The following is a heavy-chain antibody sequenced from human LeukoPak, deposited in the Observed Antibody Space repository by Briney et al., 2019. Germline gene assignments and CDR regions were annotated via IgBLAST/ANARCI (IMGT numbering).Heavy chain of an antibody. CDR3: AKDRYIGSYPFDY. D-gene: IGHD1-26*01. CDR1: GFTFSSYG. Sequence: GGSLRLSCAASGFTFSSYGMHWVRQAPGKGLEWVAFIRYDGSNKYYADSVKGRFTISRDNSKNTLYLQMNSLRAEDTAVYYCAKDRYIGSYPFDYWGQGTLVTVSS. J-gene: IGHJ4*02. V-gene: IGHV3-30*02. CDR2: IRYDGSNK.